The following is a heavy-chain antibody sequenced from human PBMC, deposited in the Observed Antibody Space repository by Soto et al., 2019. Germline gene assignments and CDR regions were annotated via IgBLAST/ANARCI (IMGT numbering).Heavy chain of an antibody. D-gene: IGHD1-26*01. CDR2: ISGSGGST. Sequence: VQLLESGGGLVQPGGSLRLSCAASGFTFSSYAMSWVRQAPGKGLEWVSAISGSGGSTYYADSVKGRFTISRDNSKNTLYLQMNSLRAEDTAVYYCAKDPGSDIYYYYGMDVWGQGTTVTVSS. CDR3: AKDPGSDIYYYYGMDV. J-gene: IGHJ6*02. V-gene: IGHV3-23*01. CDR1: GFTFSSYA.